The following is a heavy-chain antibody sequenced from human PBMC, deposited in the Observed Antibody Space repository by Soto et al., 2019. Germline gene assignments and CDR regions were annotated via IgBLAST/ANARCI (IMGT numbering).Heavy chain of an antibody. CDR3: ARGSQNFWMREDAFDI. J-gene: IGHJ3*02. D-gene: IGHD3-3*01. V-gene: IGHV3-21*01. CDR2: IHSSSRYI. CDR1: GFSFSTYS. Sequence: EVQLVESGGGQVKPGGSLRLSCAASGFSFSTYSMNWVRQAPGKGLEWVSSIHSSSRYIYYADSVKGRFTISRDNVKNSLFLQMSSLRAEDTAVYYCARGSQNFWMREDAFDIWGQGTMVSVSS.